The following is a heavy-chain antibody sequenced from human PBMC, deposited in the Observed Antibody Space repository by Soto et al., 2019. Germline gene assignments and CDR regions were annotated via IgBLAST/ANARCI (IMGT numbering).Heavy chain of an antibody. J-gene: IGHJ3*02. CDR2: IKQDGSEK. CDR3: ARDRYYRNAFDI. D-gene: IGHD3-9*01. V-gene: IGHV3-7*03. Sequence: GSLRLSCAASGFTFSSYWMSWVRQAPVKGLEWVANIKQDGSEKYYVDSVKGRFTISRDNAKNSLYLQMNSLRAEDTAVYYCARDRYYRNAFDIWGQGTMVTVSS. CDR1: GFTFSSYW.